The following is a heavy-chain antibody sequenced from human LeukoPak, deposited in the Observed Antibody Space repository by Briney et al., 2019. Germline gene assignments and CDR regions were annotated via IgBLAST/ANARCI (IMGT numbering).Heavy chain of an antibody. CDR3: ARSDTVTTQTDY. V-gene: IGHV3-11*06. CDR1: GFTFSDYY. D-gene: IGHD4-17*01. J-gene: IGHJ4*02. Sequence: PGGSLRLSCAASGFTFSDYYMSWIRQAPGKGLEWVSYISSSSSYTNYADSVKGRFTISRDNAKNSLYLQMNSLRAEDTAVYYCARSDTVTTQTDYWGQGTLVTVSS. CDR2: ISSSSSYT.